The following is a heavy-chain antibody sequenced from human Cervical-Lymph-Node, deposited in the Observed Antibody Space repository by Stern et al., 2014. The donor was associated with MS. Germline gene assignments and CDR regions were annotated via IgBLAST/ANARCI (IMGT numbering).Heavy chain of an antibody. Sequence: QVQLVEPGAEVKKPGSSGKVSCKTSGDTFNNYGFSWVRQAPGQGLEWMGGIMPIFGSANYAQRFQGRVTITADETTSTAYLDLSSLRSEDTAIYYCARDGRAATGAYYFDLWGQGTLVTVSS. CDR2: IMPIFGSA. V-gene: IGHV1-69*01. D-gene: IGHD6-13*01. CDR3: ARDGRAATGAYYFDL. J-gene: IGHJ4*02. CDR1: GDTFNNYG.